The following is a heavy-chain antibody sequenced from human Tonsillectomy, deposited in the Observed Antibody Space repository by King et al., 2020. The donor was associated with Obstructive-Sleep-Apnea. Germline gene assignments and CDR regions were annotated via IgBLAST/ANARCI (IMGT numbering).Heavy chain of an antibody. J-gene: IGHJ4*02. CDR1: GFTFSSYG. V-gene: IGHV3-33*06. CDR2: IWYDGSNK. Sequence: QLVQSGGGVVQPGRSLRLSCAASGFTFSSYGMNWVRQAPGKGLEWVAVIWYDGSNKYYVDSVKGRFTISRDNSKNTLYLQMNSLRAEDTAVYYCAKGVDTAMRLLDYWGQGTLVTVSS. D-gene: IGHD5-18*01. CDR3: AKGVDTAMRLLDY.